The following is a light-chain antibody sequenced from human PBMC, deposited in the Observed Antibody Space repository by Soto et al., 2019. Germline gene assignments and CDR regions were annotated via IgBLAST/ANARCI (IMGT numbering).Light chain of an antibody. J-gene: IGLJ1*01. CDR1: SSNVGGYRY. CDR3: SSYTSRNTYV. CDR2: DVT. Sequence: QSVLAQPASVSGSPGQSITISCTGTSSNVGGYRYVSWYQQHPGKAPKLMIYDVTNRPSGVSNRFSGSKSGNTASLTISGLRAEDEADYYCSSYTSRNTYVFGTGTKVTVL. V-gene: IGLV2-14*01.